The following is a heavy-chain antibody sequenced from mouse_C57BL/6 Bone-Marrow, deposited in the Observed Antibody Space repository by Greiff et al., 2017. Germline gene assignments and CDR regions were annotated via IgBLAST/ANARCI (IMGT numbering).Heavy chain of an antibody. D-gene: IGHD1-1*01. CDR2: IDPSDSET. V-gene: IGHV1-52*01. J-gene: IGHJ1*03. Sequence: QVQLQQPGAELVRPGSSVKLSCKASGYTFTSYWMHWVKQRPIQGLEWIGNIDPSDSETHYNQKFKDKATLTVDKSSSTAYMQLSSLTSEDSAVYYCARRRSLRRRYFDVWGTGTTVTVSS. CDR3: ARRRSLRRRYFDV. CDR1: GYTFTSYW.